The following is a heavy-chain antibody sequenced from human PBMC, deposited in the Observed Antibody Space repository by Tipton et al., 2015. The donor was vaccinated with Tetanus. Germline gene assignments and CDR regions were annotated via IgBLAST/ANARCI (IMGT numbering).Heavy chain of an antibody. D-gene: IGHD3-10*01. CDR3: ASEWFGSTLD. J-gene: IGHJ4*02. CDR1: GFTFSDYY. V-gene: IGHV3-11*01. CDR2: ISNSSSNI. Sequence: GSLRLSCAASGFTFSDYYMNWIRQAPGKGLEWVSYISNSSSNIYYADSVKGRFTISRDNAKNSLHLEMNSLRAEDTAVYYCASEWFGSTLDWGQGTLVTVAS.